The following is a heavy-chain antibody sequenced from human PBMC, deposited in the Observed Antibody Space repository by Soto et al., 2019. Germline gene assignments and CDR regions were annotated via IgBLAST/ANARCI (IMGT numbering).Heavy chain of an antibody. D-gene: IGHD5-18*01. V-gene: IGHV4-39*01. J-gene: IGHJ6*01. Sequence: TAETLSVTGTVGLGSIISIGDYWWCILQPPGEGLEWIGSIYYSGSNDYNPSLKSRVTISVATSKNQFSLKLRSVTAADTAVYYCAASRGYSEYYYYSGTDVWGHGTTVPVS. CDR3: AASRGYSEYYYYSGTDV. CDR2: IYYSGSN. CDR1: LGSIISIGDY.